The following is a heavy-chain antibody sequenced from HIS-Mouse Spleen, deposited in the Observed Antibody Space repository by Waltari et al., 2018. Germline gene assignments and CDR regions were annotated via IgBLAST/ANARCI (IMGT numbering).Heavy chain of an antibody. Sequence: QVQLVQSGAEVKKPGASVKVSCKASGYTFTGYYMHGVRQAPGQGLEWMGWINPNSGGTNYAQKFQGRVTMTRDTSISTAYMELSRLRSDDTAVYYCARGLIAAAGNYYYYGMDVWGQGTTVTVSS. CDR3: ARGLIAAAGNYYYYGMDV. CDR1: GYTFTGYY. CDR2: INPNSGGT. J-gene: IGHJ6*02. V-gene: IGHV1-2*02. D-gene: IGHD6-13*01.